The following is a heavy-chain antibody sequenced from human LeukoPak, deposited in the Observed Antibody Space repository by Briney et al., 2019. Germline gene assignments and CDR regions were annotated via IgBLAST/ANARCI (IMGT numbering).Heavy chain of an antibody. CDR3: ARLFDSSSSPDWFDP. D-gene: IGHD6-6*01. J-gene: IGHJ5*02. Sequence: SETLSLTCTVSGGSISSSSYYWGWIRQPPGKGLEWIESIYYSGSTYYNPPLKSRVTISVDTSKNQFSLKLSSVTAADTAVYYCARLFDSSSSPDWFDPWGQGTLVTVSS. V-gene: IGHV4-39*01. CDR2: IYYSGST. CDR1: GGSISSSSYY.